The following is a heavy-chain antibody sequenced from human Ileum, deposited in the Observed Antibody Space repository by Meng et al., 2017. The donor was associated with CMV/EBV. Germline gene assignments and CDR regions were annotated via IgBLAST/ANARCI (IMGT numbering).Heavy chain of an antibody. CDR1: GYTFSGHY. CDR2: INPNSGDT. CDR3: ARDKYRGRSGRAWDI. Sequence: ASVKVSCKASGYTFSGHYIHWVRQAPGQGLEWMGWINPNSGDTNYAQKFQGRVTMTRDTSISTAYMELSRLRSDDTADDTAVYYCARDKYRGRSGRAWDIWGQGTTVTVSS. D-gene: IGHD1-26*01. V-gene: IGHV1-2*02. J-gene: IGHJ3*02.